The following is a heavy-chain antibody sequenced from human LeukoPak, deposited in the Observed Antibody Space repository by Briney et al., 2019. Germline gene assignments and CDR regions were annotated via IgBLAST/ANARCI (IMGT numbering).Heavy chain of an antibody. D-gene: IGHD2-8*01. CDR2: IYCGGST. V-gene: IGHV4-4*07. CDR1: GGSISSYY. CDR3: ARDYCTNGVCYEGGDAFDI. Sequence: SETLSLTCTVSGGSISSYYWSWIRQPAGKGLEWIGRIYCGGSTNYNPSLKSRVTMSVDTSKNQFSLKLSSVTAADTAVYYWARDYCTNGVCYEGGDAFDIWGQGTMVTVSS. J-gene: IGHJ3*02.